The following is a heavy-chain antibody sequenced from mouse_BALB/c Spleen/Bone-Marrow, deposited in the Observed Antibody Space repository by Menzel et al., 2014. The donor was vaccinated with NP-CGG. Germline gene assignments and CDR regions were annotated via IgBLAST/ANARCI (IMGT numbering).Heavy chain of an antibody. CDR3: ARPSRAMDY. CDR2: INPDSSTI. Sequence: EVKLMESGGGLVQPGGSLKLSCAASGFDFSRYRMSWVRQAPGKGLEWIGGINPDSSTINYTPSLKDKFIISRDNAKNTLYLQMSKVRSEDTALYYCARPSRAMDYWGQGTSVTVSS. V-gene: IGHV4-1*02. J-gene: IGHJ4*01. CDR1: GFDFSRYR.